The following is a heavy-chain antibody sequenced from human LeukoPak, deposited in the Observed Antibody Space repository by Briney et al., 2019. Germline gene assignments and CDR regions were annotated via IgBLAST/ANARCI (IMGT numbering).Heavy chain of an antibody. V-gene: IGHV3-30-3*01. CDR1: GFTFSSYA. Sequence: GRSLRLSCAVSGFTFSSYAMHWVRQAPGKGLEWVAVISYDGSNKYYADSVKGRFTISRDNSKNTLYLQMNSLRAEDTAVYYCASRDGYNFHAFDIWGQGTMVTVSS. D-gene: IGHD5-24*01. J-gene: IGHJ3*02. CDR3: ASRDGYNFHAFDI. CDR2: ISYDGSNK.